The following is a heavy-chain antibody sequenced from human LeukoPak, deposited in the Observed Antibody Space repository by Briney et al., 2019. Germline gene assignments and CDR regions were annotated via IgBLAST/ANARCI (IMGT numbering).Heavy chain of an antibody. V-gene: IGHV3-23*01. CDR1: GFTFTSYA. Sequence: GGSLRLSCAASGFTFTSYAMICVRQAPGKGLEWLSAIHGGGATFYSHSVRGRFTISRDTSKNTLYLQMNSLRAEDTALYYCAKAQKYTSDLDYWGQGTLVTVSS. J-gene: IGHJ4*02. CDR2: IHGGGAT. D-gene: IGHD6-19*01. CDR3: AKAQKYTSDLDY.